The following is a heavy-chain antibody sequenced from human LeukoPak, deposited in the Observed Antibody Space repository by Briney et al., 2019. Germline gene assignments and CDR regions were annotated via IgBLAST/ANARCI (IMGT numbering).Heavy chain of an antibody. D-gene: IGHD6-13*01. V-gene: IGHV3-64*04. J-gene: IGHJ4*02. CDR1: GLTFNRFY. Sequence: GGSLRLSCSASGLTFNRFYLHWVRQAPGKGLEFVSHISSNGATTYYADSVKGRFTISRDNAMNSLYLQMNSLRAEDTAIYYCARSLPYGTTWYGRSDFWGQGTLVTVSS. CDR2: ISSNGATT. CDR3: ARSLPYGTTWYGRSDF.